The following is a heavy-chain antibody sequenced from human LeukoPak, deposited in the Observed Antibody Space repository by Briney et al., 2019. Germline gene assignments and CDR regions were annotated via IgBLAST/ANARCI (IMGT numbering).Heavy chain of an antibody. CDR1: GGSISSGSYY. J-gene: IGHJ2*01. Sequence: SETLSLTCTVSGGSISSGSYYWSWIRQPAGKGLEWIGRIYTSGSTNYNPSLKSRVTISVDTSKNQFSLKLSSVTAADTAVYYWARVGYDSGVYYSLYKGYFDPGGRGPLSTVS. CDR3: ARVGYDSGVYYSLYKGYFDP. D-gene: IGHD3-22*01. V-gene: IGHV4-61*02. CDR2: IYTSGST.